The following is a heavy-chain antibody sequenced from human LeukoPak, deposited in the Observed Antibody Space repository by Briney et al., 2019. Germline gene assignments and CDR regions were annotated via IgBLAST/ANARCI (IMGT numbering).Heavy chain of an antibody. V-gene: IGHV3-7*01. Sequence: ETLSLTCAVYGGSFSGYYWSWVRQAPGKGLEWVANIKQDGSEKYYVDSVKGRFTISRDNAKNSLYLQMNSLRAEDTAVYYCARDPLDPALYYYYGMDVWGQGTTVTVSS. CDR3: ARDPLDPALYYYYGMDV. J-gene: IGHJ6*02. CDR1: GGSFSGYY. D-gene: IGHD5-18*01. CDR2: IKQDGSEK.